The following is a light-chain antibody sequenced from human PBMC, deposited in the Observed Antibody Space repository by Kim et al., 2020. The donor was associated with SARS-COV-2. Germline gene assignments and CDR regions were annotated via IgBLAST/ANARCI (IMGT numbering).Light chain of an antibody. V-gene: IGLV3-19*01. J-gene: IGLJ2*01. Sequence: SSELTQDPAVSVALGQTVSITCQGDSLRSYYATWYQQKPGQAPILVIYGKNNRPSGIPERFSGSSSGNTASLTITGTQAGDEADYYCNSRDSNDNVVFGG. CDR2: GKN. CDR3: NSRDSNDNVV. CDR1: SLRSYY.